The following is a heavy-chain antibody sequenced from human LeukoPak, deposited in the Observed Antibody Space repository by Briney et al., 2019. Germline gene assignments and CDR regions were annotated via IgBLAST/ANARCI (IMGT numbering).Heavy chain of an antibody. D-gene: IGHD1-26*01. V-gene: IGHV4-4*07. CDR1: GGSISSYY. CDR2: IYTSGST. J-gene: IGHJ4*02. Sequence: PSEALSLTCTVSGGSISSYYWSWIRQPAGKGLEWIGRIYTSGSTNYNPSLKSRVTMSVDTSKNQFSLKLSSVTAADTAVYYCASGSYYTLLHYWGQGTLVTVSS. CDR3: ASGSYYTLLHY.